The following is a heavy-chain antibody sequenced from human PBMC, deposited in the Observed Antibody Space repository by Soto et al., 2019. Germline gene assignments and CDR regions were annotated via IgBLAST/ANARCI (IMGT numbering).Heavy chain of an antibody. J-gene: IGHJ6*03. D-gene: IGHD3-3*01. V-gene: IGHV3-21*02. CDR3: VRDFGWYFRSGYMDV. Sequence: EVQLVESGGGLVKPGGSLRLSCAASGFDFSSYSMNWVRQAPGKGLEWVSSINEDSSYIYYAHSLRGRFTIPRDNAKEPLYLQMNSLSAEDTAVYYCVRDFGWYFRSGYMDVWGDGATVTVSS. CDR1: GFDFSSYS. CDR2: INEDSSYI.